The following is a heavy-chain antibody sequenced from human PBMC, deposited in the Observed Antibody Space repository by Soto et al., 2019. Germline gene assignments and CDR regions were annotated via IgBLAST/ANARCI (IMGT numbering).Heavy chain of an antibody. V-gene: IGHV3-11*01. CDR3: ARGSAAAKFHY. CDR2: ITSSGNAI. D-gene: IGHD6-25*01. CDR1: GFTFSDFF. Sequence: PGGSLRLSCAASGFTFSDFFMSWIRQAPGKGLEWVSYITSSGNAINYADSVKGRFTISRDNAKNSLYLQMNSLRADDTAVYYCARGSAAAKFHYWGQGTLVTVSS. J-gene: IGHJ4*02.